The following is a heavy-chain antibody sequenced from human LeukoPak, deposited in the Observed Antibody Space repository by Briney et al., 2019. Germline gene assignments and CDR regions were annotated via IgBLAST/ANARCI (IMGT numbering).Heavy chain of an antibody. CDR2: IWYDGSNK. V-gene: IGHV3-33*06. J-gene: IGHJ2*01. CDR3: AKTAAGTRLPFWYFDL. D-gene: IGHD6-13*01. Sequence: GGSLRLSCAASGFTFSSYGMHWVRQAPGKGLEWVAVIWYDGSNKYYADSVKGRFTISRDNSKNTLYLQMNSLRAEDTAVYYCAKTAAGTRLPFWYFDLWGRGTLVTVSS. CDR1: GFTFSSYG.